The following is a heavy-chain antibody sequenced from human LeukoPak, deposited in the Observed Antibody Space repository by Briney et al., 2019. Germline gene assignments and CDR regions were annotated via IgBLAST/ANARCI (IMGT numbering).Heavy chain of an antibody. Sequence: PPETLSLTCTVSGGSISSGGYYWRWIRQHPGKGLEWIGYIYYSGSTYYNPSLKSRVTISVDTSKNQFSLKLSSVTAADTAVYYCARGVIPAVHLDVWGKGTTVTVSS. D-gene: IGHD2-2*01. V-gene: IGHV4-31*03. CDR2: IYYSGST. J-gene: IGHJ6*04. CDR3: ARGVIPAVHLDV. CDR1: GGSISSGGYY.